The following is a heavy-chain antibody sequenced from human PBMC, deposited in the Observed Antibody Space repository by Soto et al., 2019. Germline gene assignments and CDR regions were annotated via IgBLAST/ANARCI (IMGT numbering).Heavy chain of an antibody. D-gene: IGHD1-26*01. J-gene: IGHJ4*02. CDR3: ARASGSRLFDY. CDR1: GFTVSSNY. CDR2: FYSGGST. V-gene: IGHV3-53*01. Sequence: GGSLRLSCAASGFTVSSNYMSWVRQAPGKGLEWVSVFYSGGSTYYADSVKGRFTISRDNSKNTWDLQMHSLRAEDTAVYYCARASGSRLFDYWGQGTLVTVSS.